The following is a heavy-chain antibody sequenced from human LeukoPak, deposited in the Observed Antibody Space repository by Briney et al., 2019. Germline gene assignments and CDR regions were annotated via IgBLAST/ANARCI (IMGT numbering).Heavy chain of an antibody. CDR3: AKHTQYGSGSYYDFGY. CDR1: GFTFSSYA. Sequence: TGGSLRLSCAASGFTFSSYAMSWVRQAPGKGLEWVSAISGSGGSTYYADSVKGRFTISRDNSKNTLYLQMNSLRAEDTAVYYCAKHTQYGSGSYYDFGYWSQGTLVTVSS. D-gene: IGHD3-10*01. J-gene: IGHJ4*02. CDR2: ISGSGGST. V-gene: IGHV3-23*01.